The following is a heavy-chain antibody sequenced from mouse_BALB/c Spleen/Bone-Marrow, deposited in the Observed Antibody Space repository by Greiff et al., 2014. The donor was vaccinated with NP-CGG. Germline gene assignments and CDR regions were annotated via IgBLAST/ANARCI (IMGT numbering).Heavy chain of an antibody. Sequence: VQLQQSGAELVRPGTSVKVSCKASGYSFTNYLIEWVKQRPGQVLEWIGVINPGSGGTNYNEKFKGKATLTADKSSSTAYMQLSSLTSDDSAVYFCAREIITSFAYWGQGTLVTVSA. CDR1: GYSFTNYL. J-gene: IGHJ3*01. V-gene: IGHV1-54*01. CDR3: AREIITSFAY. CDR2: INPGSGGT. D-gene: IGHD1-1*01.